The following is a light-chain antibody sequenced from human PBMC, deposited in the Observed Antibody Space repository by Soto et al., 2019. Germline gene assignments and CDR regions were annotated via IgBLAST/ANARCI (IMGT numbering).Light chain of an antibody. CDR3: SSFTGTTTWV. CDR1: SNDIGGFNY. CDR2: EVS. V-gene: IGLV2-14*01. Sequence: QYALTQPASVSGSPGQSITMFCTGTSNDIGGFNYVSWYQQHPGKAPKLIIYEVSNRPSGISNRFSGSKSANTASLTISGIQAEDEAEYYCSSFTGTTTWVFGGGTKLTVL. J-gene: IGLJ3*02.